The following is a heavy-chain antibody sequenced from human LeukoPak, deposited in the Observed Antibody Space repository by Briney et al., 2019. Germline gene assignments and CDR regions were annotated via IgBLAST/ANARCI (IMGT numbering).Heavy chain of an antibody. CDR3: ARDLVVAANADWFYP. CDR1: GDSISSYY. D-gene: IGHD2-15*01. CDR2: IYTSGST. J-gene: IGHJ5*02. V-gene: IGHV4-4*07. Sequence: SETLSLTCTVSGDSISSYYWSWIRQAAGKRLEGIGRIYTSGSTNYNPSLKSRVTMSVDTSKNQFSLKLSSVTAADPAVYYCARDLVVAANADWFYPSGQGALFTVS.